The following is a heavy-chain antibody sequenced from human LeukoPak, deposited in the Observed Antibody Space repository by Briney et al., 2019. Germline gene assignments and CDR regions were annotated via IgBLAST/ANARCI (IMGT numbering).Heavy chain of an antibody. CDR3: AKGSVSMAGTPGDV. V-gene: IGHV3-23*01. CDR1: GFTFSSYV. Sequence: GGSLRLSCAASGFTFSSYVMNWVRQAPGKGLEWVSTIGGGGYSTYYADSVKGRFAISRDNSKNTLNSLRAEDTAIYYCAKGSVSMAGTPGDVWGQGTTVIVSS. D-gene: IGHD6-19*01. J-gene: IGHJ6*02. CDR2: IGGGGYST.